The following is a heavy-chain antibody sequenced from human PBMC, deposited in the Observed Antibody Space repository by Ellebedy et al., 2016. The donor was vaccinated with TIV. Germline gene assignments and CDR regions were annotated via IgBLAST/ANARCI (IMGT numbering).Heavy chain of an antibody. V-gene: IGHV4-4*07. J-gene: IGHJ3*02. CDR3: ARNADGAFGI. D-gene: IGHD3-3*01. CDR2: IYSSGST. CDR1: GGSISNNF. Sequence: GSLRLXXTVSGGSISNNFWAWIRQPAGKGLEWIGRIYSSGSTNYNPSLKSRVTMSVDTSENQFSLKLSSVTAADTAMYYCARNADGAFGIWGQGTMVTVSS.